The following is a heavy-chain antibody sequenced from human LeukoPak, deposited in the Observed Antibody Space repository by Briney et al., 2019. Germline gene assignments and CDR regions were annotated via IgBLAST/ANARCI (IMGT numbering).Heavy chain of an antibody. CDR1: GFTFSSYG. CDR3: AKPNYRYGDYDFDY. Sequence: GGSLRLSCAASGFTFSSYGMHWVRQAPGKGLEWVSAISGSGGSTYYADSVKGRFTISRDNSKNTLYLQMNSLRAEDTAVYYCAKPNYRYGDYDFDYWGQGTLVTVSS. D-gene: IGHD4-17*01. J-gene: IGHJ4*02. CDR2: ISGSGGST. V-gene: IGHV3-23*01.